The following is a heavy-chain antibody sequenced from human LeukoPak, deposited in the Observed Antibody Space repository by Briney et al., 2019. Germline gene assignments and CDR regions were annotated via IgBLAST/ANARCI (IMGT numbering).Heavy chain of an antibody. J-gene: IGHJ4*02. D-gene: IGHD6-19*01. CDR1: GFTFSSYS. Sequence: TGGSLRLSCAASGFTFSSYSMNWVRQAPGKGLEWVSSISSSSSYIYYADSVKGRFTISRDNAKNSLYLQMNSLRAEDTAVYYCARDGVAVAGHYFDYWGQGTLVTVSS. CDR2: ISSSSSYI. CDR3: ARDGVAVAGHYFDY. V-gene: IGHV3-21*01.